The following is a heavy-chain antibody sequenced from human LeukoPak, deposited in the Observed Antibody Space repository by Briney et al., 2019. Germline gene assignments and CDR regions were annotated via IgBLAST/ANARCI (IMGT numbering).Heavy chain of an antibody. Sequence: GASVKVSCKASGYTFTSYAMHWVRRAPGQRLEWMGWINAGNGNTKYSQKFQGRATLTRATSTSTVYMELSSLRSEDTAVYYCASVYKYGMDVWGQGTTVIVSS. CDR2: INAGNGNT. J-gene: IGHJ6*02. V-gene: IGHV1-3*01. CDR1: GYTFTSYA. CDR3: ASVYKYGMDV.